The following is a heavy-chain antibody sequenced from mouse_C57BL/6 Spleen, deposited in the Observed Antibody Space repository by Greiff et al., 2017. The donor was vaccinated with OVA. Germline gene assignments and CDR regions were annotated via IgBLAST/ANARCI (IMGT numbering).Heavy chain of an antibody. CDR3: TRDGPLLDAMDY. CDR2: ISSGGDYI. D-gene: IGHD1-1*01. V-gene: IGHV5-9-1*02. Sequence: EVNLVESGEGLVKPGGSLKLSCAASGFTFSSYAMSWVRQTPEKRLEWVAYISSGGDYIYYADTVKGRFTISRDNARNTLYLQMSSLKSEDTAMYYCTRDGPLLDAMDYWGQGTSVTVSS. CDR1: GFTFSSYA. J-gene: IGHJ4*01.